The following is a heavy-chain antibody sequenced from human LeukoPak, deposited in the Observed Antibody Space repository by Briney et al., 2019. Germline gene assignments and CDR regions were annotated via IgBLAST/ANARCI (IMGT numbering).Heavy chain of an antibody. D-gene: IGHD3-10*01. CDR2: ISSNGGST. Sequence: GGSLRLSCAASGFTFSSYAMHWVRQAPGKGLEYVSAISSNGGSTYYANSVKGRFTISRDNSKKTLYLQMGSLRAEDMAVYYCARTYYYGSGSPDYWGQGTLVTVSS. CDR3: ARTYYYGSGSPDY. V-gene: IGHV3-64*01. CDR1: GFTFSSYA. J-gene: IGHJ4*02.